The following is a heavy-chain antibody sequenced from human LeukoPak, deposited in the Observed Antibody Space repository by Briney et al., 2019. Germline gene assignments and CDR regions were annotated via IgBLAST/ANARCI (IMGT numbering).Heavy chain of an antibody. J-gene: IGHJ4*02. V-gene: IGHV3-15*01. CDR2: IKSKTDGGTT. CDR3: TTDRYYDYVWGSYRLGPFVDYFDY. D-gene: IGHD3-16*02. Sequence: KTGGSLRLSCAASGFTFSNAWMSWVRQAPGKGLEWVGRIKSKTDGGTTDYAAPVKGRFTISRDDSKNTLYLQMNSLKTEDTAVYYCTTDRYYDYVWGSYRLGPFVDYFDYWGQGTLVTVSS. CDR1: GFTFSNAW.